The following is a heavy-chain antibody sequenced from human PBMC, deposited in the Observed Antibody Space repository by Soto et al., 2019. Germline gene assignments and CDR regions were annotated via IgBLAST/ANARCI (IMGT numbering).Heavy chain of an antibody. D-gene: IGHD6-13*01. CDR2: IHSDVTT. J-gene: IGHJ5*02. CDR3: ARALSGSWYNWFDP. Sequence: GGSLRLSCAASGFSVSSNSMNWVRQAPGKGLEWVSVIHSDVTTYFADSVKGRFIISRDNSKNMLYLQMNSLRAEDTAIYYCARALSGSWYNWFDPWGQGTLVTVSS. V-gene: IGHV3-53*01. CDR1: GFSVSSNS.